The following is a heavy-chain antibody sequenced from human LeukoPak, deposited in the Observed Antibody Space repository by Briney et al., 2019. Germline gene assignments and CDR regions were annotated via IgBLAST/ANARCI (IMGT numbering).Heavy chain of an antibody. CDR2: INHSGST. D-gene: IGHD2-2*01. CDR1: GGSFSGYY. V-gene: IGHV4-34*01. Sequence: SETLSLTCAVYGGSFSGYYWSWIRQPPGKGLEWIGEINHSGSTNYNPSFKSRVTMSVDTSKNQFSLKLSSVTAADTAVYYCARVSSDAFDIWGQGSMVTVSS. CDR3: ARVSSDAFDI. J-gene: IGHJ3*02.